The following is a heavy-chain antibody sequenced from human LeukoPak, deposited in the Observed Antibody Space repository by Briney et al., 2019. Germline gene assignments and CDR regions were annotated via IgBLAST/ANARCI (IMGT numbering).Heavy chain of an antibody. J-gene: IGHJ4*02. CDR1: GYTFTSYD. CDR2: MNPNSGNT. Sequence: ASVTVSCKASGYTFTSYDINWVRQAPGQGLEWMGWMNPNSGNTGYAQKFQGRVTMTRNTSISTAYMELSSLRSEDTAVYYCASGNMYSSSPFDYWGQGTLVTVSS. CDR3: ASGNMYSSSPFDY. V-gene: IGHV1-8*01. D-gene: IGHD6-13*01.